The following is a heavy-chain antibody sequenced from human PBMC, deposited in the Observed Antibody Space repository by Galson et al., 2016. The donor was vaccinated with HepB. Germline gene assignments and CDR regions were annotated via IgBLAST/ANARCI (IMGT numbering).Heavy chain of an antibody. Sequence: LSLTCTVSGGSVNSGSYYWSRIRQPPGKGLEWIGYIYYSGSTNYNPSLKSRVIISVDTSKNQFFLKLSSVTAADTAVYYCARSARYCSGTSCYLPYFDYWGQGTLVTVSS. CDR1: GGSVNSGSYY. V-gene: IGHV4-61*01. J-gene: IGHJ4*02. CDR2: IYYSGST. CDR3: ARSARYCSGTSCYLPYFDY. D-gene: IGHD2-2*01.